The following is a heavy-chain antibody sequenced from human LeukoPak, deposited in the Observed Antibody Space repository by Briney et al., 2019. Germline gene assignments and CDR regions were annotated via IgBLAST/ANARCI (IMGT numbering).Heavy chain of an antibody. CDR2: ISAYNGNT. CDR1: GYTFTSYG. CDR3: AAGEVYCSGGSCPASWFDP. J-gene: IGHJ5*02. V-gene: IGHV1-18*01. D-gene: IGHD2-15*01. Sequence: ASVKVSCKASGYTFTSYGISWVRQAPGQGLEWMGWISAYNGNTDYAQKLQGRVTMTTDTSTSTAYMELRSLRSDDTAVYYCAAGEVYCSGGSCPASWFDPWGQGTLVTVSS.